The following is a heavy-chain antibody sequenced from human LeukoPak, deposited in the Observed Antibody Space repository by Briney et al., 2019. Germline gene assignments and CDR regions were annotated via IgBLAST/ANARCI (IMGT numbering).Heavy chain of an antibody. J-gene: IGHJ5*02. D-gene: IGHD1-7*01. V-gene: IGHV1-2*02. Sequence: ASVKVSCKASGYTITGYYMHWVRQAPGQGLEWMGWINPNSGGTNYAQKFQGRVTMTRDTSISTAYMELSRLRSDDTAVCYCATSGTNWNYGWNNWFDPWGQGNLVTVSS. CDR3: ATSGTNWNYGWNNWFDP. CDR2: INPNSGGT. CDR1: GYTITGYY.